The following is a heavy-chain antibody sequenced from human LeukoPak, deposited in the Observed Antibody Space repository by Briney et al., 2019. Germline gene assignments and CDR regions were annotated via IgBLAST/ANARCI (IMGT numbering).Heavy chain of an antibody. CDR1: GGSISTYY. V-gene: IGHV4-59*01. D-gene: IGHD2-15*01. J-gene: IGHJ3*02. Sequence: SETLSLTCTVSGGSISTYYWSWIRQPPGEGLEWIGFIYHSGSTNYNPSLKSRVTISVDTSKNQFSLKLSSVTAADTAVYYCARVDCSGGSCYAFDIWGQGTMVTVSS. CDR2: IYHSGST. CDR3: ARVDCSGGSCYAFDI.